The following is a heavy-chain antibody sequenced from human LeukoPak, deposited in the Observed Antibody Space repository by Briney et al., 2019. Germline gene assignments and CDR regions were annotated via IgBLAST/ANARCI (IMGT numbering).Heavy chain of an antibody. CDR2: IIPIFGTA. D-gene: IGHD4-11*01. CDR1: GGTFSSYA. V-gene: IGHV1-69*13. Sequence: SVKVSCKASGGTFSSYAISWVRQAPGQGLEWMGGIIPIFGTANYAQKFQGRVTITADESTSTAYMELSSLRSEDTAVYYCARDPGRSNYGYYYYYMDVWGKGTTVTVSS. J-gene: IGHJ6*03. CDR3: ARDPGRSNYGYYYYYMDV.